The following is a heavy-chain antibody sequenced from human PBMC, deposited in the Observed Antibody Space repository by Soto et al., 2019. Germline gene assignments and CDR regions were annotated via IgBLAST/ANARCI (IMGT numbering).Heavy chain of an antibody. J-gene: IGHJ4*02. D-gene: IGHD1-26*01. V-gene: IGHV4-31*03. CDR3: AREGGIVGATAADY. Sequence: QVQLQESGPGLVKPSQTLSLTCTVSGGSISSGGYYWSWIRQHPGKGLEWIGYIYYSGSTYYNPYLKSRVTISVDTSKNQFSLKLSSVTAADTAVYYWAREGGIVGATAADYWGQGTLVTVSS. CDR2: IYYSGST. CDR1: GGSISSGGYY.